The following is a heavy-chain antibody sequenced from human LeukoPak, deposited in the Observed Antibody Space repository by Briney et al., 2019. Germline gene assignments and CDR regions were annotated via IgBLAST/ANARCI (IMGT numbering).Heavy chain of an antibody. D-gene: IGHD3-10*01. CDR2: IYHSGST. V-gene: IGHV4-38-2*02. J-gene: IGHJ5*02. CDR1: GYSISSGYY. CDR3: AREKDYYGSGSYDEGVNWFDP. Sequence: SETLSLTCTVSGYSISSGYYWGWIRQPPGKGLEWIGSIYHSGSTYYNPSLKSRVTISVDTSKNQFSLKLSSVTAADTAVYYCAREKDYYGSGSYDEGVNWFDPWGQGTLVTVSS.